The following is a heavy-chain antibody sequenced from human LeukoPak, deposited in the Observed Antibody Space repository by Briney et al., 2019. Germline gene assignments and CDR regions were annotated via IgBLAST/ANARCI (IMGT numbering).Heavy chain of an antibody. CDR2: IYDSQIS. CDR1: GGSISAYD. D-gene: IGHD3-10*01. J-gene: IGHJ6*02. V-gene: IGHV4-59*08. Sequence: PSETLSLTCTVSGGSISAYDWSWIRQPPGKGLEWIGNIYDSQISSYNPSLKSRVTISLDTFQNQLSLDLSSVTAADTAVYYCARHSLVFYGSGSYFLNSMDVWGQGTTVTVSS. CDR3: ARHSLVFYGSGSYFLNSMDV.